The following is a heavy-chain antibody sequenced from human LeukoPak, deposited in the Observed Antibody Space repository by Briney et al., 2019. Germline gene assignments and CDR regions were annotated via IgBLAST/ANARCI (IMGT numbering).Heavy chain of an antibody. CDR2: ISAYNGNT. CDR3: AREFRYYDFWSGYRADY. CDR1: GYTFTSYG. V-gene: IGHV1-18*01. Sequence: ASVKVSCKASGYTFTSYGISWVRQAPGQGLERMVWISAYNGNTNYAQKLQGRVTMTTDTSTSTAYMELRSLGSDDTAAYYCAREFRYYDFWSGYRADYWGQGTLVTVSS. D-gene: IGHD3-3*01. J-gene: IGHJ4*02.